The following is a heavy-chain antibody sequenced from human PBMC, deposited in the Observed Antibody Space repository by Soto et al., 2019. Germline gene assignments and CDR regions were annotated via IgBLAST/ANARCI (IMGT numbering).Heavy chain of an antibody. CDR1: GASISGFY. CDR2: IYATGTT. D-gene: IGHD1-1*01. CDR3: VRDGTKTLRDWFDP. V-gene: IGHV4-4*07. J-gene: IGHJ5*02. Sequence: SETLSLTCTLSGASISGFYWSWIRKSSGKGLEWIGRIYATGTTDYNPSLKSRVMMSVDTSKKQFSLKLRTVTAADTAVYYCVRDGTKTLRDWFDPWGQGISVTVSS.